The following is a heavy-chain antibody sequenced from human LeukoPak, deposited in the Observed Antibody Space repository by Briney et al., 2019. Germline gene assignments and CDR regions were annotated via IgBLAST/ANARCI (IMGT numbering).Heavy chain of an antibody. CDR2: IYYRVST. D-gene: IGHD1-20*01. Sequence: SQTLSLTCTVSGYSINSGGFYWSWVRQHPGKGLEWIGYIYYRVSTSYNPSLKSRVTISVDTSRNQFSLKLTSVTAADTAVYYCARDGGITGTTEWGQGTLVTVSS. CDR3: ARDGGITGTTE. CDR1: GYSINSGGFY. J-gene: IGHJ4*02. V-gene: IGHV4-31*03.